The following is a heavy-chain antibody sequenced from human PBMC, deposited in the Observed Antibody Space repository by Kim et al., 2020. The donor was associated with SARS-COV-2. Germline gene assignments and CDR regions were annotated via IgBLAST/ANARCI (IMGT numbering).Heavy chain of an antibody. Sequence: GGSLRLSCVASGFTFTKYALTWLRQAPGNGLAWVAGTSISGETAKYTDSVKGRFTISRDNAKVTVYLHLRRLRAEDTSLYYCARDVYSVFD. CDR1: GFTFTKYA. D-gene: IGHD4-4*01. J-gene: IGHJ5*02. CDR2: TSISGETA. V-gene: IGHV3-23*01. CDR3: ARDVYSVFD.